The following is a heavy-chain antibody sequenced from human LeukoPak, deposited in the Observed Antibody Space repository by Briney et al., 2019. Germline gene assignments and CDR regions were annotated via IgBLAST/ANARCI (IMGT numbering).Heavy chain of an antibody. Sequence: SETLSLTCTVSGGSISSSSYYWGWIRQPPGKGLEWIGYIYYSGSTNYNPSLKSRVTISVDTSKNQFSLKLSSVTAADTAVYYCARDQGGSYQVNWFDPWGQGTLVTVSS. CDR3: ARDQGGSYQVNWFDP. CDR2: IYYSGST. D-gene: IGHD1-26*01. J-gene: IGHJ5*02. CDR1: GGSISSSSYY. V-gene: IGHV4-61*01.